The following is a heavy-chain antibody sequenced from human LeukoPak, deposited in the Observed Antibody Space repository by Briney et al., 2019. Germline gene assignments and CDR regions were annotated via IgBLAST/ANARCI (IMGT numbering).Heavy chain of an antibody. CDR3: ARASECVTCYSYYYGMDV. D-gene: IGHD2-15*01. Sequence: SETLSLTCTVSGGSISSYYWSWIRQPPGKGLEWIGYIYYSGSTNYNPSLKSRVTISVDTSKNQFSLKLSSVTAADTAVYYCARASECVTCYSYYYGMDVWGQGTTVTVPS. CDR2: IYYSGST. CDR1: GGSISSYY. J-gene: IGHJ6*02. V-gene: IGHV4-59*01.